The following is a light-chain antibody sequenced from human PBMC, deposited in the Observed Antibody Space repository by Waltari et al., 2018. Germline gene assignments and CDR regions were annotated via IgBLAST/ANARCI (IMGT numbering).Light chain of an antibody. CDR3: QQRGTYLGLT. CDR2: DAS. J-gene: IGKJ4*01. Sequence: VLTQSPATLSLSQGERATLSCRASHSVSKYLAWYQQNPGQAPRLLIFDASNRSTGIPARFSGSGSGTEFSLTISSLEPEDFAVYYCQQRGTYLGLTFGGGTKVDIK. V-gene: IGKV3-11*01. CDR1: HSVSKY.